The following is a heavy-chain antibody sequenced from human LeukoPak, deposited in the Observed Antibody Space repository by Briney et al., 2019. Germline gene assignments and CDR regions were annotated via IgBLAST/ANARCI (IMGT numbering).Heavy chain of an antibody. CDR3: ARYVVVGGPYYYYGMDV. Sequence: SVKVYCKASGGTFSSYAISWVRQAPGQGLEWMGGLIPIFGTANYAQKFQGRVTITADESTSTAYMELSSLRSEDTAVYYCARYVVVGGPYYYYGMDVWGKGTTVTVSS. J-gene: IGHJ6*04. D-gene: IGHD2-2*01. V-gene: IGHV1-69*01. CDR1: GGTFSSYA. CDR2: LIPIFGTA.